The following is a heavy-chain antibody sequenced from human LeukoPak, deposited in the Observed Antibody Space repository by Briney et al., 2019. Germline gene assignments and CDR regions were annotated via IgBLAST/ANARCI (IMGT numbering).Heavy chain of an antibody. Sequence: ASVKVSCKVSGYTLTELSMHWVRQAPGKGLEWMGGFDPEDGETIYAQKFQGRVTMTEDTSTDTAYMELSSLRSEDTAVYYCARGRRFTAMVTSYYYYYMDVWGKGTTVTVSS. D-gene: IGHD5-18*01. CDR3: ARGRRFTAMVTSYYYYYMDV. J-gene: IGHJ6*03. V-gene: IGHV1-24*01. CDR2: FDPEDGET. CDR1: GYTLTELS.